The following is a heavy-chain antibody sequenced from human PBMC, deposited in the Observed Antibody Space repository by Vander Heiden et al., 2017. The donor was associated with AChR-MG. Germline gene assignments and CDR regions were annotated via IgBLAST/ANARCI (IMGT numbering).Heavy chain of an antibody. D-gene: IGHD5-12*01. Sequence: EVQLLESGGGLVQPGGSLRLSCAASGSPFSSHAMTWVRQAPGKGLEWVSGISGSGGGTYYADSVKGRFTISRDNSKNTLYLQMNSLRAEDTAVYYCANRPFYDDFDYWGQGTLVTVSS. J-gene: IGHJ4*02. CDR2: ISGSGGGT. CDR1: GSPFSSHA. CDR3: ANRPFYDDFDY. V-gene: IGHV3-23*01.